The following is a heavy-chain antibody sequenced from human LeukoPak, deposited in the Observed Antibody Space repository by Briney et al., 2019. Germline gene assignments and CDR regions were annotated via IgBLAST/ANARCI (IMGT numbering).Heavy chain of an antibody. D-gene: IGHD3-22*01. CDR1: GDSIRSYH. Sequence: SETVSLTCTVSGDSIRSYHWSWIRQPPGKGLEWLGHLYYSGSTNYNPSLKSRLTISVDTSKNQFSLKLSSVTAADTAVYYCARIALYDSSGYHFDSWGQGTLVTVSS. CDR3: ARIALYDSSGYHFDS. V-gene: IGHV4-59*01. J-gene: IGHJ4*02. CDR2: LYYSGST.